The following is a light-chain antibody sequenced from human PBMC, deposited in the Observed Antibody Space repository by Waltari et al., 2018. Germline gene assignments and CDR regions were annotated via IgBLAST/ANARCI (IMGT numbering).Light chain of an antibody. CDR2: AAS. CDR3: QQSYSTPLT. V-gene: IGKV1-39*01. CDR1: QSIAIY. Sequence: DIQMTQSPSSLSASVGDRVTITCWASQSIAIYLNWYQQEPGKAPKLLIYAASSLQTGVPSRFSGSGSGTHFTLTISSLQPEDFATYYCQQSYSTPLTVGPGTKVDFQ. J-gene: IGKJ3*01.